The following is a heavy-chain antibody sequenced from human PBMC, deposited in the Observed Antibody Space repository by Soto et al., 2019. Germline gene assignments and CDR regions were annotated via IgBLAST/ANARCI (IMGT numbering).Heavy chain of an antibody. CDR3: ARDIQSVCPRSNDAFDV. CDR1: GFTFSDHL. V-gene: IGHV1-3*01. D-gene: IGHD5-18*01. Sequence: VQLVQSGAERKKPGASVNISCTASGFTFSDHLINWVRQVHGQGLEWMGWLNPVTGNTRSSETCQGRVTISRHPSASIAYLELSGLENEDTALYFCARDIQSVCPRSNDAFDVWGQGTMITVSS. CDR2: LNPVTGNT. J-gene: IGHJ3*01.